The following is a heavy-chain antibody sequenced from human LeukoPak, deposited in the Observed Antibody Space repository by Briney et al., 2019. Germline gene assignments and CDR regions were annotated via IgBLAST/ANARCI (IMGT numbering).Heavy chain of an antibody. J-gene: IGHJ4*02. CDR1: GFIVNSYT. Sequence: GGSLRLSCAASGFIVNSYTMCWVRQAPGKGLDWVSCIRSTSPTHYADSVQGRFTISRDNAKNSLYLQMNSLRDEDTALYYCARKGDPSGLGYWGQGTLVTVSS. CDR3: ARKGDPSGLGY. V-gene: IGHV3-48*02. D-gene: IGHD3-10*01. CDR2: IRSTSPT.